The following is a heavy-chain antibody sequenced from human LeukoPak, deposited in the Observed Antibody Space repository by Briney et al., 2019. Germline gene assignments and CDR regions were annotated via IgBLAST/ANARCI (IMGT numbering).Heavy chain of an antibody. CDR1: GYTFTSYY. V-gene: IGHV1-46*01. J-gene: IGHJ5*02. D-gene: IGHD2-21*02. CDR3: ARTLTLPNWFDP. Sequence: ASVKVSCKASGYTFTSYYLHWVRQAPGQGLEWMGIINPSGGSTCYAQKSQGRVTMTRDTSTSTVYMELSSLRSEDTAVYYCARTLTLPNWFDPWGQGTLVTVSS. CDR2: INPSGGST.